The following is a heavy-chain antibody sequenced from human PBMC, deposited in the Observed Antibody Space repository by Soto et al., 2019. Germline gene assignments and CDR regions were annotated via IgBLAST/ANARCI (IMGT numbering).Heavy chain of an antibody. J-gene: IGHJ3*02. Sequence: EVRLVESGGGLVQPGGSLRLSCAASGFTFSSDWMTWVRQAPGKGLEWVANIRKDGSKTSYLDSARGRFTISRDNAQSTLYLQMDSLRAEDTALYYCARDVSPGTSSVYFDAFDIWGQGTMVTVSS. D-gene: IGHD6-13*01. CDR1: GFTFSSDW. CDR3: ARDVSPGTSSVYFDAFDI. V-gene: IGHV3-7*05. CDR2: IRKDGSKT.